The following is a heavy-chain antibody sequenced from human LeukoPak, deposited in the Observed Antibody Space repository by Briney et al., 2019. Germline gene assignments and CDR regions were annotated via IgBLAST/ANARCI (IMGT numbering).Heavy chain of an antibody. D-gene: IGHD6-19*01. J-gene: IGHJ4*02. CDR1: GFAFSDYF. V-gene: IGHV3-11*01. Sequence: GGSLRLSCAASGFAFSDYFMSWIRQAPGKGLEWVSYISNTGTTIYYADSVKGRFTISRDNAKKSLYLQMNSLRAEDTAIYYCARGLMDTVPGTPFDYWGQGTLVIVSS. CDR2: ISNTGTTI. CDR3: ARGLMDTVPGTPFDY.